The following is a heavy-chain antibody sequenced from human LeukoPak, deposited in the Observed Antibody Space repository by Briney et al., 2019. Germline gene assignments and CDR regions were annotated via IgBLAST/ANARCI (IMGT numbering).Heavy chain of an antibody. V-gene: IGHV3-48*02. D-gene: IGHD6-19*01. CDR2: ISTSSSTI. CDR3: ARDYRSSSGWTVDY. Sequence: PGGSLRLSCAASGFTFSSYSMNWVRQAPGKGLEWVSYISTSSSTIYYADSVKGRFTISRGNAKNSLYLQMNSLRDEDTAVYYCARDYRSSSGWTVDYWGQGTLVTVSS. J-gene: IGHJ4*02. CDR1: GFTFSSYS.